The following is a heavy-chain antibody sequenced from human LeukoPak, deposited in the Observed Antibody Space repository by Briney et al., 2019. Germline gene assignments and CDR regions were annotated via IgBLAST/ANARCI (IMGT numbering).Heavy chain of an antibody. CDR2: IFPSGGEK. CDR3: ATYRQVLLPFES. Sequence: PGGSVRLSCAASGFTFSTFAMLWVRQPPGKGLEWVSSIFPSGGEKHYADSVRGRFTISRDNSKGTLSLQMNSLRAENTAIYYCATYRQVLLPFESWGQGTLVTVSS. CDR1: GFTFSTFA. J-gene: IGHJ4*02. V-gene: IGHV3-23*01. D-gene: IGHD2-8*02.